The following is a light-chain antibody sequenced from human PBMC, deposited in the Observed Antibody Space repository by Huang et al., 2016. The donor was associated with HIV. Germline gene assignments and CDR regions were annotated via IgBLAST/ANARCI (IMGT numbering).Light chain of an antibody. CDR2: GAS. Sequence: EIVMTQSPASLSASLGERATLSCRASQGVRTNLAWYQQKPGRAPTLLIFGASTRATGTPPRCSGSGSGTEFTLTITSLQSADSAVYYCQQYNDWPPLTFGGGTKVEI. V-gene: IGKV3D-15*01. CDR1: QGVRTN. CDR3: QQYNDWPPLT. J-gene: IGKJ4*01.